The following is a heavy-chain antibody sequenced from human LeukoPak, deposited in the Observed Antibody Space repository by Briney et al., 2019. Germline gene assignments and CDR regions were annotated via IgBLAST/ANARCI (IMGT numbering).Heavy chain of an antibody. CDR3: ASGLSKVAVAGNWFDP. D-gene: IGHD6-19*01. Sequence: SETLSLTCAVYGGSFSGYYWSWIRQPPGKGLEWIGEINHSGSTNYNPSLKSRVTISVDTSKNQFSLKLSSVTAADTAVYYCASGLSKVAVAGNWFDPRGQGTLVTVSS. CDR2: INHSGST. CDR1: GGSFSGYY. J-gene: IGHJ5*02. V-gene: IGHV4-34*01.